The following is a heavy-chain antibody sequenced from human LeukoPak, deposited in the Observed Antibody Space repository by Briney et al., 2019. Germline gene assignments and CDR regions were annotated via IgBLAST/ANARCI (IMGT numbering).Heavy chain of an antibody. CDR3: ARVKGGFGELSSFDY. CDR1: GYTFTDYY. V-gene: IGHV1-2*02. CDR2: SNPNSGGT. J-gene: IGHJ4*02. D-gene: IGHD3-10*01. Sequence: ASVKVSCKASGYTFTDYYMHWVRQAPGQGLEWMGWSNPNSGGTQYAQKFQGRVTMTRDTSITTAYMELSSLTFDDTAVYYCARVKGGFGELSSFDYWGQGTLVTVS.